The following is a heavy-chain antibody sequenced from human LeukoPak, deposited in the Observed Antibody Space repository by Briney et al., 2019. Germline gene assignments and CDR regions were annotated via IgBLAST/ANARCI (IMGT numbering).Heavy chain of an antibody. D-gene: IGHD6-19*01. Sequence: GGSLGLSCAASGFTFIDYDMHWVRQVLGKGLEWVSAIGIRGDTHYSGSVKGRFTISRENAESSLYLQTNSLRAEDTAVYYCARGGIQVSGIDEFDYWGQGTLVTVSS. J-gene: IGHJ4*02. CDR2: IGIRGDT. CDR1: GFTFIDYD. V-gene: IGHV3-13*01. CDR3: ARGGIQVSGIDEFDY.